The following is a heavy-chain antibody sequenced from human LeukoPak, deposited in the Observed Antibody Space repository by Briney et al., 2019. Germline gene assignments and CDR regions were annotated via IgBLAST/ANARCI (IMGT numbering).Heavy chain of an antibody. CDR3: AKDDAWGRYKD. CDR1: GFTFSTFA. Sequence: GGSLRLSCAASGFTFSTFAMIWVRQPPGKGLEWVSSIFPSGGEIHYADSVRGRFTISRDNSKSTLSLQMNSLRGDDTAVYYCAKDDAWGRYKDWGQGTLVTVSS. J-gene: IGHJ1*01. CDR2: IFPSGGEI. V-gene: IGHV3-23*01. D-gene: IGHD3-16*01.